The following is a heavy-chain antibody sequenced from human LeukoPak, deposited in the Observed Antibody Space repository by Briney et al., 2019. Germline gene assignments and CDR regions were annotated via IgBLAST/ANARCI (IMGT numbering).Heavy chain of an antibody. Sequence: GGSLRLSCAASGFTFSSYAMSWVRQAPGKGLEWVPAISGSGGSTYYADSVKGRFTISRDNSKNTLYLQMNSLRAEDTAVYYCAKDMGGYVDHGMDVWGQGTTVTVSS. D-gene: IGHD5-12*01. CDR1: GFTFSSYA. V-gene: IGHV3-23*01. J-gene: IGHJ6*02. CDR3: AKDMGGYVDHGMDV. CDR2: ISGSGGST.